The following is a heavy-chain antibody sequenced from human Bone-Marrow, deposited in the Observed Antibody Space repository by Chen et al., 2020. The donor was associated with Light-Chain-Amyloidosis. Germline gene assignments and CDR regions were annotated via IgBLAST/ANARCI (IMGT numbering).Heavy chain of an antibody. V-gene: IGHV3-30*18. CDR1: GFPFSSHG. J-gene: IGHJ3*02. D-gene: IGHD3-22*01. CDR2: ISYDGSNK. Sequence: QVQLVESGGGVVQPGRSLRLSCAASGFPFSSHGMHWVRQAPGKGLEWVAFISYDGSNKYYADSVKGRFTISRDNSKNTLYLQMNSLRAEDTAVYYCAKGGYYDRTPDSFDIWGQGTMVTVSS. CDR3: AKGGYYDRTPDSFDI.